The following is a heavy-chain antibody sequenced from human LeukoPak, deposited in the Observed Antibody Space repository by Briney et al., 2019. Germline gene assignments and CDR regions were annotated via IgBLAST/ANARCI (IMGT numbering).Heavy chain of an antibody. CDR1: GDSVSSSNYY. D-gene: IGHD3-10*01. J-gene: IGHJ6*03. V-gene: IGHV4-39*02. CDR3: AREGYGSGSYYLGYYYYYMDV. Sequence: SETLSLTCTVSGDSVSSSNYYWAWIRQPPGKGLEWIGNIYYSGSTYYNPSLKSRVTISVDTSKNQFSLKLSSVTAADTAVYYCAREGYGSGSYYLGYYYYYMDVWGKGTTVTISS. CDR2: IYYSGST.